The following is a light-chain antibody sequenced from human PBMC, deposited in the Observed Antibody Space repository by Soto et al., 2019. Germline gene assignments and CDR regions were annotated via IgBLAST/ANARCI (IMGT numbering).Light chain of an antibody. J-gene: IGLJ1*01. CDR1: DIGSQR. CDR2: DDD. V-gene: IGLV3-21*02. Sequence: SYELTQPPWVSVAPGQTASITCGRNDIGSQRVNWYQQKSGQAPVLVVYDDDDRPTGIPERFSGSNSGNTATLTISRVEAGDEADYFCQVWDNDHRFVFGTGTKVTV. CDR3: QVWDNDHRFV.